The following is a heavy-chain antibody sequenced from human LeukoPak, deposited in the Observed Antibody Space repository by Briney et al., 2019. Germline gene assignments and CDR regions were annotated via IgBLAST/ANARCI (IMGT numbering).Heavy chain of an antibody. Sequence: SVKVSCKASGGTFSSYAISWVRQAPGQGLEWMGGIIPIFGTANYAQKFQGRVAITTDESTSTAYMELSRLRSEDTAVYYCARGAEAYSSSWLTIDYWGQGTLVTVSS. CDR2: IIPIFGTA. CDR3: ARGAEAYSSSWLTIDY. D-gene: IGHD6-13*01. CDR1: GGTFSSYA. V-gene: IGHV1-69*05. J-gene: IGHJ4*02.